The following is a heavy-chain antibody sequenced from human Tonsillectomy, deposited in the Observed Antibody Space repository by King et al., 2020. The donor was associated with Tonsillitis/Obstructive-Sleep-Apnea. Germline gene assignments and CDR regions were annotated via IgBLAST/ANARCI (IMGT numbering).Heavy chain of an antibody. J-gene: IGHJ6*03. CDR3: AKEGYSKPYYYYYYMDV. CDR1: GFTFSSYG. V-gene: IGHV3-30*18. CDR2: ISYDGSNK. D-gene: IGHD4-11*01. Sequence: VPLVESGGGVVQPGRSLRLSCAASGFTFSSYGMHWVRPAPGKGLEWVAVISYDGSNKYYADSVKGRFTISRDNSKNTLYLQMNSLRAEDTAVYYCAKEGYSKPYYYYYYMDVWGKGTTVTVSS.